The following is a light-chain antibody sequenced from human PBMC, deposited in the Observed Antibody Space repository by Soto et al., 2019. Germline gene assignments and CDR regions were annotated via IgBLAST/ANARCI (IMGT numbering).Light chain of an antibody. J-gene: IGKJ1*01. V-gene: IGKV3-20*01. CDR3: QQYNNWPWT. CDR1: QSVPGNY. Sequence: EIVLTQSPGTLSLSPGERAALSCRASQSVPGNYLAWYQQKPGQSPRLLIYGASRRDPDIPDRFSGSGSGTDFTLTISGLEPDDFAVYYCQQYNNWPWTFGQGTKVEIK. CDR2: GAS.